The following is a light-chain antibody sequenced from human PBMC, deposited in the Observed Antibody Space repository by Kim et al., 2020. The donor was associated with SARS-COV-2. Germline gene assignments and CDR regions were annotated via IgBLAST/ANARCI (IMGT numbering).Light chain of an antibody. V-gene: IGKV1-33*01. J-gene: IGKJ5*01. CDR3: QQYNNLPIT. Sequence: DIQMTQSPSSLSASVGDRVTITCQASQDITHYLSWYQQKPGKAPKLLIFDATDLQAGVPSRFSGSGSVTDFTFTISSLQPEDIGTYYCQQYNNLPITFGQGTRLEIK. CDR2: DAT. CDR1: QDITHY.